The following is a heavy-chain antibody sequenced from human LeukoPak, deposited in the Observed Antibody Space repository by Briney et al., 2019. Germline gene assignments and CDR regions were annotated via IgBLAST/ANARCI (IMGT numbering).Heavy chain of an antibody. CDR3: ARRGSRHCSSTSCYPRATVTTHHFDY. V-gene: IGHV4-34*01. J-gene: IGHJ4*02. D-gene: IGHD2-2*01. CDR1: GGSFSGYY. CDR2: INHSGST. Sequence: PSETLSLTCAVYGGSFSGYYWSWIRQPPGKGLEWIGEINHSGSTNYNPSLKSRVTISVDTSKNQFSLKLSSVTAADTAVYYCARRGSRHCSSTSCYPRATVTTHHFDYWGQGTLVTVSS.